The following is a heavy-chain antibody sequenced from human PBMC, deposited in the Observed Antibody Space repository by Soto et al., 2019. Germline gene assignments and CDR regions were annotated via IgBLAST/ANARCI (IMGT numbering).Heavy chain of an antibody. V-gene: IGHV4-34*01. CDR2: INHSGST. Sequence: SETLSLTCAVYGGSFSCYYWSWIRQPPGKGLEWIGEINHSGSTNYNPSLKSRVTISVDTSKNQFSLKLSSVTAADTAVYYCARGRRMVIMSYYYYYMDVWGKGTTVTVSS. J-gene: IGHJ6*03. CDR3: ARGRRMVIMSYYYYYMDV. CDR1: GGSFSCYY. D-gene: IGHD3-3*01.